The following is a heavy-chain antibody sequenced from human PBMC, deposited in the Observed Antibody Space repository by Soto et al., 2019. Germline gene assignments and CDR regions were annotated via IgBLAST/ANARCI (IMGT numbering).Heavy chain of an antibody. CDR1: GGTFSSCA. J-gene: IGHJ5*02. CDR2: IIPIFGTA. Sequence: QVQLVQSGAEVKKPGSSVKVSCKASGGTFSSCAICWVRQAPGQGLEWMGGIIPIFGTANYAQKFQGRVTITADESSSTAYMELSSLRSEDTAVYYCARESSGYPPRGWFDPWGQGTLVTVSS. D-gene: IGHD3-22*01. CDR3: ARESSGYPPRGWFDP. V-gene: IGHV1-69*12.